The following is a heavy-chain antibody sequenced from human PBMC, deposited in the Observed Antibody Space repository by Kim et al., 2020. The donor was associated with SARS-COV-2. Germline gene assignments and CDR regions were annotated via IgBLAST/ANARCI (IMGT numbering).Heavy chain of an antibody. Sequence: GGSLRLSCAASGFTSSDYYMSWIRQAPGKGLEWVSYISSSSSYTNYADSVKGRFTISRDNAKNSLYLQMNSLRAEDTAVYYCARGGATTYGMDVWGQGTTVTVSS. CDR2: ISSSSSYT. CDR3: ARGGATTYGMDV. J-gene: IGHJ6*02. D-gene: IGHD1-26*01. CDR1: GFTSSDYY. V-gene: IGHV3-11*06.